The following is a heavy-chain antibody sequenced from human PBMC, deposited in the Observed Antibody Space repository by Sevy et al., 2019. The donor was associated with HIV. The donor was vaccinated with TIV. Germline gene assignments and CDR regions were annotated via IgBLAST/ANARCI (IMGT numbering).Heavy chain of an antibody. J-gene: IGHJ4*02. V-gene: IGHV3-15*01. D-gene: IGHD1-26*01. Sequence: GGSLRLSCGASGFIFSNAWMSWVRQAPGKGLEWVGRIKSKADGGTPDYAAPVKGTFTISRDYLINTLYLQMNSLRTDDTAVYYCGYSEYGYYYDYWGQGTLVTVSS. CDR3: GYSEYGYYYDY. CDR1: GFIFSNAW. CDR2: IKSKADGGTP.